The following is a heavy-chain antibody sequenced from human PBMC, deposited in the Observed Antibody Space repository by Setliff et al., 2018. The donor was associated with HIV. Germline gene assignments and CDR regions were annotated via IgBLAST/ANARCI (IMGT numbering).Heavy chain of an antibody. CDR3: ARGSSSIAAAYPDALDI. CDR1: GYTFNNYA. D-gene: IGHD6-13*01. CDR2: ISGYNGNT. J-gene: IGHJ3*02. V-gene: IGHV1-18*04. Sequence: ASVKVSCKASGYTFNNYAMNWVRQAPGQGLELMGSISGYNGNTNYAQKFQGRVTMTTDTSTSTAYMELRSLRSDDTAVYYCARGSSSIAAAYPDALDIWGQGTMVTVSS.